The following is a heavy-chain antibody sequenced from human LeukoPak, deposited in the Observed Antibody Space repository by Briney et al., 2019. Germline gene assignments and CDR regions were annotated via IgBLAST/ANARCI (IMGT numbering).Heavy chain of an antibody. CDR1: GFTFSDYF. CDR2: IGPSSDNI. CDR3: ARGGASELYYFDY. Sequence: GGSLRLSCAASGFTFSDYFMSWIRQAPEKGLEWLSYIGPSSDNINYADSVKGRFTVSRDNSKNTLYLQMNSLRAEDTAVYYCARGGASELYYFDYWGQGTLVTVSS. V-gene: IGHV3-11*05. J-gene: IGHJ4*02. D-gene: IGHD2-15*01.